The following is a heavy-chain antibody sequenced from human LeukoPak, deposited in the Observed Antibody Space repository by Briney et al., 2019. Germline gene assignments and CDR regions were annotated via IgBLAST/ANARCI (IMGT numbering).Heavy chain of an antibody. CDR3: ARKGILTGYYTIDY. D-gene: IGHD3-9*01. J-gene: IGHJ4*02. CDR2: IWYDGSNK. Sequence: TGGSLRLSCAASGFTFSSYGMHWVRQAPGKGLEWVAVIWYDGSNKYYADSVKGRFTISRDNSENTLYLQMNSLRAEDTAVYYCARKGILTGYYTIDYWGQGTLVTVSS. V-gene: IGHV3-33*01. CDR1: GFTFSSYG.